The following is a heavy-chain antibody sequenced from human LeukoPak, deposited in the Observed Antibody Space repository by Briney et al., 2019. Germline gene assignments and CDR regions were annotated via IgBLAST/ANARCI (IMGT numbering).Heavy chain of an antibody. CDR1: GFTFSSYA. J-gene: IGHJ4*02. Sequence: GGSLRLSCAASGFTFSSYAMSWVRQAPGKGLEWVSAISSSGGSTYYADSAKGRFTISRDNSKNTLYLQMNSLRAEDTAVYYCAKAGYCSSTSCYTPDYWGQGTLVTVSS. V-gene: IGHV3-23*01. CDR2: ISSSGGST. CDR3: AKAGYCSSTSCYTPDY. D-gene: IGHD2-2*02.